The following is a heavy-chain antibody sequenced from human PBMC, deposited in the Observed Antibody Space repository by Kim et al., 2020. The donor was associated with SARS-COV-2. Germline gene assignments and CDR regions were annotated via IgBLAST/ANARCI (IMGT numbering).Heavy chain of an antibody. D-gene: IGHD1-26*01. J-gene: IGHJ4*02. Sequence: HDNPSLQSRVTTSLYTSKNQFSLSLDYMTAADTAVYYCARRKGSGDLLDYWGQGTLVTVSS. CDR3: ARRKGSGDLLDY. V-gene: IGHV4-34*01.